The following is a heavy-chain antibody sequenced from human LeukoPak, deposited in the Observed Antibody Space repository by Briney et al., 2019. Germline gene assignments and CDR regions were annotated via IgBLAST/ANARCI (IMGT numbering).Heavy chain of an antibody. CDR2: IYYSGST. V-gene: IGHV4-59*01. Sequence: RASETLSFTCTVSGGSISSYYWSWIRQPPGKGLEWIGYIYYSGSTNSNPSLKSRVTISVDTSKNQFSLKLSSVTAADTAVYYCARALGGYSYDRYYYGMDVWGQGTTVTVSS. J-gene: IGHJ6*02. CDR3: ARALGGYSYDRYYYGMDV. CDR1: GGSISSYY. D-gene: IGHD5-18*01.